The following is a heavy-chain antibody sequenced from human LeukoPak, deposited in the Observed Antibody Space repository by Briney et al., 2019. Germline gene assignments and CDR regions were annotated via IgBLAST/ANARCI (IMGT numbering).Heavy chain of an antibody. CDR1: GGSISSSNW. CDR3: ARAPLYSSSWGIFDY. J-gene: IGHJ4*02. CDR2: IYHSGST. V-gene: IGHV4-4*02. Sequence: SETLSLTCAVSGGSISSSNWWSWVRQPPGKGLEWIGEIYHSGSTDYNPSLKSRVTISVDTSKNQFSLKLSSVTAADTAVYYCARAPLYSSSWGIFDYWGQGTLVTVSS. D-gene: IGHD6-13*01.